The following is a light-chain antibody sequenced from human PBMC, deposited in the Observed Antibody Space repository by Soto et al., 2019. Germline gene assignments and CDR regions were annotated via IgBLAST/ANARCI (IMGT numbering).Light chain of an antibody. CDR3: MQALQTHT. J-gene: IGKJ2*01. V-gene: IGKV2-28*01. CDR2: LGS. CDR1: QSLRHRNGYNY. Sequence: EIVMTQSPLSLPVTPGEPASISCRSNQSLRHRNGYNYLDWYLQKPGQSPQLLIYLGSHRASGVPDKLSGSGSGTDFTLKISRVESEDVGVYYCMQALQTHTFGQGTKMVIK.